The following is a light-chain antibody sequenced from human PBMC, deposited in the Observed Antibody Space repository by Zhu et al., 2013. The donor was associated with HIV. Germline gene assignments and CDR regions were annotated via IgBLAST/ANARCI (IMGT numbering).Light chain of an antibody. V-gene: IGKV1-5*03. CDR2: KAS. CDR3: QQAWT. J-gene: IGKJ1*01. CDR1: QSMSSW. Sequence: DIQMTQSPSTLSASVGDRVTITCRASQSMSSWLAWYQQKPGKAPRLMIYKASTLESGVPSRFSGSGSGTDFTLTISSLHPDDFATYYCQQAWTFGQGTKVEMK.